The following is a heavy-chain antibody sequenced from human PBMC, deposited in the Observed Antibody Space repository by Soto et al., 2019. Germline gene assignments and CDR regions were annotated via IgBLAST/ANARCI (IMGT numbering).Heavy chain of an antibody. D-gene: IGHD6-13*01. Sequence: QVQLQESGPGLVKPSETLSLTCTVSGGSISSYYWSWIRQPPGKGLEWIGYIYYSGSPNYNPSLKSRVTISVDTSKNQFSLKLSSVTAADTAVYYCARDQAAGILDYWGQGTLVTVSS. CDR3: ARDQAAGILDY. CDR1: GGSISSYY. J-gene: IGHJ4*02. CDR2: IYYSGSP. V-gene: IGHV4-59*01.